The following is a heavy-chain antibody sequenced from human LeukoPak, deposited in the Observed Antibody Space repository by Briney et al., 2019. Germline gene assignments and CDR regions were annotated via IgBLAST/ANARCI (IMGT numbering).Heavy chain of an antibody. Sequence: GASVKVSCKASGGTFSSYAISWVRQAPGQGLEWMGGIIPIFGTANYAQKFQGRVTITADESTSTAYMELSSLRSEDTAVYYCARGKPNYYGSSGYYLERWGQGTLVTVSS. CDR3: ARGKPNYYGSSGYYLER. CDR2: IIPIFGTA. CDR1: GGTFSSYA. V-gene: IGHV1-69*13. J-gene: IGHJ4*02. D-gene: IGHD3-22*01.